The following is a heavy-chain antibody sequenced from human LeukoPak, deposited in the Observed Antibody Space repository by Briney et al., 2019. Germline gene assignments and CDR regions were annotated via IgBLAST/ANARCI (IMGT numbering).Heavy chain of an antibody. CDR3: VRDLDLGGYSSFEY. J-gene: IGHJ4*02. D-gene: IGHD4-23*01. V-gene: IGHV3-74*01. CDR2: IKSDGSSS. CDR1: GFTFSRYFW. Sequence: GGSLRLPGAASGFTFSRYFWMDWVRQAPGKGLVWVSRIKSDGSSSTYADSLKGRFTISKDSAKNSLHLQMNTVRAEDTAVYYCVRDLDLGGYSSFEYWGQGTLVTVSS.